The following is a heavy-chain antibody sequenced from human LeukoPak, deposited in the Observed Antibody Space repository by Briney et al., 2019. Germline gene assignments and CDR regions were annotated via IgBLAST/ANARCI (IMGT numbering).Heavy chain of an antibody. CDR3: ARVSDRVTIFGVVRPPSPVSLGWFDP. Sequence: SETLSLTCAVSGGSISSGGYSWSWIRQPPGKGLEWIGSIYYSGSTNYNPSLKSRVTISVDTSKNQFSLKLSSVTAADTAVYYCARVSDRVTIFGVVRPPSPVSLGWFDPWGQGTLVTVSS. CDR1: GGSISSGGYS. V-gene: IGHV4-61*08. J-gene: IGHJ5*02. CDR2: IYYSGST. D-gene: IGHD3-3*01.